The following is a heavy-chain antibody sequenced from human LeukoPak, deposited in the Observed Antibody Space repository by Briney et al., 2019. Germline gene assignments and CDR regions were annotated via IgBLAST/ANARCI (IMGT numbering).Heavy chain of an antibody. J-gene: IGHJ4*02. CDR1: RYTFTRYY. D-gene: IGHD1-1*01. CDR2: NDPSGGIT. CDR3: ARAGYENLIAGPDF. Sequence: ASVKVSCKASRYTFTRYYMHWVRQAPGHGLEWMGINDPSGGITSYAQKIQGRVIMTTDTSTSTAYMDLRSLRSDDTAVYYCARAGYENLIAGPDFWGQGTLVTVSS. V-gene: IGHV1-46*01.